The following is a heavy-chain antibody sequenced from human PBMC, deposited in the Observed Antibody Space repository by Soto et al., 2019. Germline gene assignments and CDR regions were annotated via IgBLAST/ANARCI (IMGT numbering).Heavy chain of an antibody. CDR2: IHTAKGNT. Sequence: ASVKVSCKGSGYTFTNNFIHWLLQAPGQTLEWMGWIHTAKGNTKYSQKFEARVTLTRDTAASTAYMELNSLRSDDTAVYYCARDPIWTYTWNYARLNYLDPWGQGTLVTV. CDR1: GYTFTNNF. CDR3: ARDPIWTYTWNYARLNYLDP. D-gene: IGHD1-7*01. V-gene: IGHV1-3*04. J-gene: IGHJ5*02.